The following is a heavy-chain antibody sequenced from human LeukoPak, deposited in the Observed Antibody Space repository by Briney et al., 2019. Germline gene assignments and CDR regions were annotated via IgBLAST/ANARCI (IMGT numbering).Heavy chain of an antibody. CDR3: TRSQYGDYNMDV. D-gene: IGHD4-17*01. CDR2: INSVGSPT. CDR1: GFIFNNYW. Sequence: PGGSLRLSCAASGFIFNNYWMHWVRQAPGKGLVWVAHINSVGSPTNYADPVKGRYTISRDNSRSTVYLEMNGLRAEDTAVYFCTRSQYGDYNMDVWGQGTLVTVSS. J-gene: IGHJ6*03. V-gene: IGHV3-74*01.